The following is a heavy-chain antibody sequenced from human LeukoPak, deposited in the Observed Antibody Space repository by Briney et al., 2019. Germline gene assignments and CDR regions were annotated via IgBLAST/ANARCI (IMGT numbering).Heavy chain of an antibody. CDR2: IKQDGSEK. D-gene: IGHD3-3*01. CDR1: GFTFSSYW. Sequence: PGGSLRLSCAASGFTFSSYWMSWVRQAPGKGLEWVANIKQDGSEKYYVDSVKGRFTISRDNAKNSLYLQMNSLRAEDTAVYYCARVRALRFLELIDYWGQGTLVTVSS. J-gene: IGHJ4*02. V-gene: IGHV3-7*01. CDR3: ARVRALRFLELIDY.